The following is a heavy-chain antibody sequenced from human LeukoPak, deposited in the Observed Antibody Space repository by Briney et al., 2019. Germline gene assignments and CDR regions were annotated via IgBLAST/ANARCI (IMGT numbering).Heavy chain of an antibody. J-gene: IGHJ6*02. CDR1: GYTFTSYA. CDR3: ARDPFRSRYCSGGSCYSHYYYGMDV. V-gene: IGHV7-4-1*02. D-gene: IGHD2-15*01. Sequence: VASVKVSCKASGYTFTSYAMNWVRQAPGQGLEWMGCINTNTGNPTYAQGFTGRFVFSLDTSVSTAYLQISSLKAEDTAVYYCARDPFRSRYCSGGSCYSHYYYGMDVWGQGTTVSVSS. CDR2: INTNTGNP.